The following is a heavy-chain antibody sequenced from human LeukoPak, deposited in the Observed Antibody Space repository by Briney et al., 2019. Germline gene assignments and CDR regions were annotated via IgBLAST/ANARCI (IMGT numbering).Heavy chain of an antibody. CDR1: GGSISGGAYS. V-gene: IGHV4-30-2*01. CDR2: IYRTGSP. Sequence: SQTLSLTCAVSGGSISGGAYSWSWIRQPPGKGLEWIGYIYRTGSPIYNPSLKSRVTISVDRSKNQFSLKVNSVTAADTAMYYCARVNSENYFDSWGQGTPVTVSS. D-gene: IGHD1/OR15-1a*01. J-gene: IGHJ4*02. CDR3: ARVNSENYFDS.